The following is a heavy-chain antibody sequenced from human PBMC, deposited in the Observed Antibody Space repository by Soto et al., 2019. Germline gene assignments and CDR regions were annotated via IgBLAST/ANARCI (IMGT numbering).Heavy chain of an antibody. V-gene: IGHV1-69*06. J-gene: IGHJ4*02. CDR2: IIPIFGTA. CDR3: ARDPNYYDSSGYYAGY. D-gene: IGHD3-22*01. CDR1: GGTFSSYA. Sequence: ASVKVSCKASGGTFSSYAISWVRQAPGQGPEWMGGIIPIFGTANYAQKFQGRVTITADKSTSTAYMELSSLRSEDTAVYYCARDPNYYDSSGYYAGYWGQGTLVTVSS.